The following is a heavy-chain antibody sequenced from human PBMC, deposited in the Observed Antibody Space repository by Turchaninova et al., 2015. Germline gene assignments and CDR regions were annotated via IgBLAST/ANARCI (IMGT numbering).Heavy chain of an antibody. D-gene: IGHD1-26*01. CDR1: GLSLSTSGMR. CDR2: IDWDDDK. J-gene: IGHJ4*02. Sequence: QVTLKESGPALVKPTQTLTLTCSFSGLSLSTSGMRVSWIRQPPGKALEWLARIDWDDDKYYSTSLKTRLTISKDTSKNQVVLTMTNMDPVDTATYYCARMVGGSYYSGFDYWGQGTLVTVSS. V-gene: IGHV2-70*04. CDR3: ARMVGGSYYSGFDY.